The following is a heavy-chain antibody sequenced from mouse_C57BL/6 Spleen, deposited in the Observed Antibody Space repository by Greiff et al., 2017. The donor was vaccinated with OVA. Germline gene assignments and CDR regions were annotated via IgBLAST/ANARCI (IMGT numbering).Heavy chain of an antibody. V-gene: IGHV1-64*01. CDR1: GYTFTSYW. CDR2: IHPNSGST. J-gene: IGHJ3*01. D-gene: IGHD2-4*01. CDR3: ARRGYDYDMFAY. Sequence: VQLQQPGAELVKPGASVKLSCKASGYTFTSYWMHWVKPRPGQGLEWIGLIHPNSGSTNYNEKFKSKATLTVDKSSSTAYMQLSSLTSEDSAVYYCARRGYDYDMFAYWGQGTLVTVSA.